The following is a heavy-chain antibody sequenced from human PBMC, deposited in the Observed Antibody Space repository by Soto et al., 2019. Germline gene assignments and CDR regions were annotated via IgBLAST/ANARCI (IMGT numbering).Heavy chain of an antibody. Sequence: EVQLVESGGGLVQPGGSLRLSCAASGFTFSSYWMSWVRQAPGKGLEWVANIKQDGSEKYYVDSVKGRFTISRDNAKNSLYLQMNSLRAEDTAVYYCARRIVEQQLPIQWVYYGMDVWGQGTTVTVSS. CDR2: IKQDGSEK. CDR3: ARRIVEQQLPIQWVYYGMDV. J-gene: IGHJ6*02. CDR1: GFTFSSYW. V-gene: IGHV3-7*05. D-gene: IGHD6-13*01.